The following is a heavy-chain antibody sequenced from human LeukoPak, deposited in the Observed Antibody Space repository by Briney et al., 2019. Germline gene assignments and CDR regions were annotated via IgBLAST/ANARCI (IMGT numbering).Heavy chain of an antibody. Sequence: SETLSLTCAVSGGSFSGYSWTWIRQPPGQGLEWIGEIVHSGNTNYSPSLKSRVTISADTAKHQFSLQLTSVTAADTAVYYCARRVWYTKNYDDYFDYWGQGTLVTVSS. CDR1: GGSFSGYS. V-gene: IGHV4-34*12. D-gene: IGHD2-2*02. CDR3: ARRVWYTKNYDDYFDY. J-gene: IGHJ4*02. CDR2: IVHSGNT.